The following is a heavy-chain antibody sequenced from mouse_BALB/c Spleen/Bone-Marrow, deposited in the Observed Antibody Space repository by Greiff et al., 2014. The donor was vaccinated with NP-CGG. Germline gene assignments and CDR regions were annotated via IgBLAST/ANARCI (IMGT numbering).Heavy chain of an antibody. CDR2: IWSDGST. CDR3: ARHDNDGYYLAY. D-gene: IGHD2-3*01. Sequence: VQLQQSGPDLVAPSQSLSITCTVSGFSLTSYGVHWVRQPPGKGLEWLGVIWSDGSTTYNSALKSRLSISKANSKSQVFLKMNRLQTDDTAMYYCARHDNDGYYLAYWGQGTLVTVSA. J-gene: IGHJ3*01. V-gene: IGHV2-6-2*01. CDR1: GFSLTSYG.